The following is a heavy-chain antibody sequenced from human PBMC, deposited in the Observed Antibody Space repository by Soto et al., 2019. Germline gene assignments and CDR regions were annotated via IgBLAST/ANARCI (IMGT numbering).Heavy chain of an antibody. V-gene: IGHV3-48*01. D-gene: IGHD5-12*01. J-gene: IGHJ4*02. CDR1: GFIFSSYS. CDR2: IRSSSSTI. CDR3: AREGGYSGSALLAAH. Sequence: VQLVESGGGLVQPGGSLRLSCAASGFIFSSYSMNWVRQAPGKGLEWVSYIRSSSSTIYYADSVKGRFTISRDNAKNSLYLQMNSLRAEDTAVYYCAREGGYSGSALLAAHWGQGTLVTVSS.